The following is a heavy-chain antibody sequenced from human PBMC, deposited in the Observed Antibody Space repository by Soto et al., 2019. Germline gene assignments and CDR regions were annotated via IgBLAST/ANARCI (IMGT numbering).Heavy chain of an antibody. CDR2: ISYDGSNK. J-gene: IGHJ4*02. CDR1: GFTFSSYA. Sequence: QVQLVESGGGVVQPGRSLRLSCAASGFTFSSYAMHWVRQAPGKGLEWVAVISYDGSNKYYADSMKGRFTISRDNSKNTLYLQMNSLRAEDTAVYYCARVWGFGIGARGRDYWGQGTLVTVSS. D-gene: IGHD3-10*01. V-gene: IGHV3-30-3*01. CDR3: ARVWGFGIGARGRDY.